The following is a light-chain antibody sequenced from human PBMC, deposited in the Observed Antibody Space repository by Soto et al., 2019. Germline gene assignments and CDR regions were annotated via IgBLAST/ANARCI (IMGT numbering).Light chain of an antibody. Sequence: QLVLTQSPSASASLGASVKLTCTLSSGHSSFAIAWHQQLPEKGPRYLMKVNTDGSHNKGDGIPDRFSGSSSGTERYLTISSLQSEDEADYYCQTWGTGIVFGGGTQLTVL. J-gene: IGLJ2*01. V-gene: IGLV4-69*01. CDR1: SGHSSFA. CDR2: VNTDGSH. CDR3: QTWGTGIV.